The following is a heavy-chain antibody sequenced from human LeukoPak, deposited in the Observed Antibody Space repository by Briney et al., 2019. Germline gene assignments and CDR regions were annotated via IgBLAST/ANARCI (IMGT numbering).Heavy chain of an antibody. CDR3: AKDGFTDYGDYGSHTDY. D-gene: IGHD4-17*01. V-gene: IGHV3-23*01. J-gene: IGHJ4*02. CDR2: ISGSGGST. CDR1: GFTFSSYG. Sequence: GGTLRLSCAVSGFTFSSYGMSWVRQAPGKGLEWVSAISGSGGSTYYADSVKGRFTISRDNSKNTLYLQMNSLTVEDTAIYYCAKDGFTDYGDYGSHTDYWGQGTLVTVSS.